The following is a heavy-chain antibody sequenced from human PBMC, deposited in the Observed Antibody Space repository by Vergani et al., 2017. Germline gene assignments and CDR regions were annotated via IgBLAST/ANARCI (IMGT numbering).Heavy chain of an antibody. D-gene: IGHD4-17*01. Sequence: QVQLVESGGGVVQPGRSLRLSCAASGFTFSSYGMHWVRQAPGKGLEWVAVIWYDGSNKYYADSVKGRFTISRDNSKNTLYLQMNSLRAEETAVYYCAREGAGTVTTSYFDYWGQGTLVTVSS. V-gene: IGHV3-33*01. CDR3: AREGAGTVTTSYFDY. J-gene: IGHJ4*02. CDR2: IWYDGSNK. CDR1: GFTFSSYG.